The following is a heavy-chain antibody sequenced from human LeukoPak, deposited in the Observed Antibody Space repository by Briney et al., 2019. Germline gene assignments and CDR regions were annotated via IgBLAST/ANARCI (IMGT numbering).Heavy chain of an antibody. CDR2: VYYSGST. D-gene: IGHD3-22*01. Sequence: SETLSLTCTVSAGSISSRNYYWGWIRQPPGKGLEWIGSVYYSGSTYYNPSLRSRATISVDTSKNQFSLKLTSVTAADTAVYYCARHSYYYDSSGYYYFFDYWGRGTLVTVSS. J-gene: IGHJ4*02. V-gene: IGHV4-39*01. CDR1: AGSISSRNYY. CDR3: ARHSYYYDSSGYYYFFDY.